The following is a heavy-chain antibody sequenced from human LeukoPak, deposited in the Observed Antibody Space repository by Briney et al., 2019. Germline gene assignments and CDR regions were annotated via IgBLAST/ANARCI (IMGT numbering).Heavy chain of an antibody. CDR2: IYTSGST. J-gene: IGHJ4*02. D-gene: IGHD3-10*01. CDR3: ARGYYYGSGSQKAIDY. Sequence: SETLSLTCTVSGGSISSGSYYWSWIRQPAGKGLEWIGRIYTSGSTNYNPSLKSRVTMSVDTSKNQFSLKLSSVTAADTAVYYCARGYYYGSGSQKAIDYWGQGTLVTVSS. V-gene: IGHV4-61*02. CDR1: GGSISSGSYY.